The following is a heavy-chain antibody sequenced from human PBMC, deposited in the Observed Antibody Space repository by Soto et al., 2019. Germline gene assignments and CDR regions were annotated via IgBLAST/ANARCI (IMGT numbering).Heavy chain of an antibody. J-gene: IGHJ4*02. Sequence: EVQLVESGGGLVKPGGSLRVSCAASGFTFSYYSLHWVRQAPGKGLEWVSSISGSSTYIYYADRVKGRFTISRDNAKNSLYLRMDSQRAEDTAVNYCARGDGTGLYNSGWAPRYWGQGTLVTVSS. V-gene: IGHV3-21*04. D-gene: IGHD6-19*01. CDR1: GFTFSYYS. CDR2: ISGSSTYI. CDR3: ARGDGTGLYNSGWAPRY.